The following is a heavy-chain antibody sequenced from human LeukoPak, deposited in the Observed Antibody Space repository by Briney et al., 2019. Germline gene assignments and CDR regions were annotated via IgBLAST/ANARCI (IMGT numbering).Heavy chain of an antibody. J-gene: IGHJ4*02. Sequence: SVKVSCKASGYTFASYFLHWVRQAPGQGLEWMGRIIPILGIANYAQKFQGRVTITADKSTSTAYMELSSLRSDDTAVYYCARELLAVRHSGSYLYWGQGTLVTVSS. D-gene: IGHD1-26*01. CDR2: IIPILGIA. CDR1: GYTFASYF. CDR3: ARELLAVRHSGSYLY. V-gene: IGHV1-69*04.